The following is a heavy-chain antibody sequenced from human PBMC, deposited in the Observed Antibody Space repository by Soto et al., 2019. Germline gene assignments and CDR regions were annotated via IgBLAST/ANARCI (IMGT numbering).Heavy chain of an antibody. V-gene: IGHV3-23*01. Sequence: GGSLRLSCAASGFTFSSYAMSWVRQAPGKGLEWVSAVSGTGNGGSTYYSDSVKGRFTISRDNSKNTLYLQMNSLRAEDTAVYYCARDGAPLLPGITMIVVAPFEYWGQGTLVTVSS. D-gene: IGHD3-22*01. CDR2: VSGTGNGGST. CDR3: ARDGAPLLPGITMIVVAPFEY. CDR1: GFTFSSYA. J-gene: IGHJ4*02.